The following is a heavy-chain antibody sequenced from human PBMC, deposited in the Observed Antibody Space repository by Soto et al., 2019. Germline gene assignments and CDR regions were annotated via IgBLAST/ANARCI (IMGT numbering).Heavy chain of an antibody. Sequence: QVQLVQSGGEVREPGASVKVSCKASGYSFLYYAISWVRQAPGQGLEWLGWISPYNANTKYGERVQGRVTITTDTATSTAYLELRSLTSDDTAVYYCVVRGSDTSKGLLGWGQGTLVTVSS. V-gene: IGHV1-18*01. CDR3: VVRGSDTSKGLLG. CDR1: GYSFLYYA. D-gene: IGHD2-21*01. CDR2: ISPYNANT. J-gene: IGHJ4*02.